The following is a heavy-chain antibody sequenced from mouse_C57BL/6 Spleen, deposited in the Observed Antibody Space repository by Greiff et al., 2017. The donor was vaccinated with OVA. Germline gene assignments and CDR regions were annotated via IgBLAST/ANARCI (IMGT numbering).Heavy chain of an antibody. J-gene: IGHJ2*01. Sequence: VQLQQSGAELVKPGATVKLSCKASGYTFTEYTIHWVKQRSGQGLEWIGWFYPGSGSIKYNEKFKDKATLTADKSSSTVYMELSRLTSEDSAVYFCARHGSRYGNYREVGFDYWGQGTTLTVSS. V-gene: IGHV1-62-2*01. D-gene: IGHD2-1*01. CDR2: FYPGSGSI. CDR1: GYTFTEYT. CDR3: ARHGSRYGNYREVGFDY.